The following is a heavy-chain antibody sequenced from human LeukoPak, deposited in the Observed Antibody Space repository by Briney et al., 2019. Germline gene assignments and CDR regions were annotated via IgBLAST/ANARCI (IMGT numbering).Heavy chain of an antibody. Sequence: VASVKVSCKASGYTFTSYDINWVRQATGQGLEWMGWINPNSGGTNYAQKFQGRVTMTRDTSISTAYMELSRLRSDDTAVYYCASSLLQYYMDVWGKGTTVTVSS. J-gene: IGHJ6*03. CDR1: GYTFTSYD. V-gene: IGHV1-2*02. D-gene: IGHD4-11*01. CDR2: INPNSGGT. CDR3: ASSLLQYYMDV.